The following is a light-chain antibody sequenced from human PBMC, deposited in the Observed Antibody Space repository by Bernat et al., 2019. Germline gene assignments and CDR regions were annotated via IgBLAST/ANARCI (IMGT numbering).Light chain of an antibody. J-gene: IGKJ2*01. Sequence: DIVMTQTPVSLPVTPGEPASISCRSSQSLFDSDDGNIHLDWYLQRPGQSPHLLICTVSHRAAGVPDRFSASGSDTEFTLKISSVEAEDIGIYYCMQRLEFPLTVGQGTKLDIK. CDR3: MQRLEFPLT. V-gene: IGKV2-40*01. CDR2: TVS. CDR1: QSLFDSDDGNIH.